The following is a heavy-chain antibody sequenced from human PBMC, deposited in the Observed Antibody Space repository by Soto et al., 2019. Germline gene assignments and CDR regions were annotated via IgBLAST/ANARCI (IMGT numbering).Heavy chain of an antibody. CDR1: GGTFSSYA. D-gene: IGHD3-10*01. CDR3: AREVNTTMVRGVIGPPYGMDV. Sequence: ASVKVSCKASGGTFSSYAISWVRQAPGQGLEWMGGIIPIFGTANYAQKFQGRVTITADESTSTAYMELSSLRSEDTAVYYCAREVNTTMVRGVIGPPYGMDVWGQGTTVTVSS. J-gene: IGHJ6*02. V-gene: IGHV1-69*13. CDR2: IIPIFGTA.